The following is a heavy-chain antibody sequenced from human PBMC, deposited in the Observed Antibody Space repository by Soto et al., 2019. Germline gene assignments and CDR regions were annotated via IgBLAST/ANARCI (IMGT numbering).Heavy chain of an antibody. D-gene: IGHD2-21*01. V-gene: IGHV1-24*01. J-gene: IGHJ4*02. Sequence: ASVKVSCKVSGYTLTELSMHWVRQAPGKGLEWMGGFDPEDGETIYAQKFQGRVTMTRDTSTSTAYMELSSLRSEDTAVYYCAIGFAIWHYWGQGTLVTSPQ. CDR2: FDPEDGET. CDR3: AIGFAIWHY. CDR1: GYTLTELS.